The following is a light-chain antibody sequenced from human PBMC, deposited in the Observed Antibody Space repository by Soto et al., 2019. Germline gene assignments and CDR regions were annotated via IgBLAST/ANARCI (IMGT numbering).Light chain of an antibody. CDR1: SSDVGGYNY. V-gene: IGLV2-8*01. Sequence: QSALTQPPSASGSPGQSVTISCTGTSSDVGGYNYVSWYQQHPGKAPKLTIYEVSKRPSGVPDRFSGSKSGNTASLTVSGLQAEDEADYYCSSYAGSNTDYVFGTGTKVTVL. J-gene: IGLJ1*01. CDR2: EVS. CDR3: SSYAGSNTDYV.